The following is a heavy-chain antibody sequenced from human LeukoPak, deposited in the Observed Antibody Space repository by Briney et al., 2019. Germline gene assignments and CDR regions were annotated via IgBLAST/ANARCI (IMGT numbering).Heavy chain of an antibody. CDR1: GFTFSSYW. Sequence: GGSLRLSCAASGFTFSSYWMSWVRQAPGKGLEWVSAISGSGGSTYYADSVKGRFTISRDNSKNTLYLQMNSLRAEDTAVYYCAKVVRGATGSYWGQGTLVTVSS. J-gene: IGHJ4*02. D-gene: IGHD1-26*01. V-gene: IGHV3-23*01. CDR3: AKVVRGATGSY. CDR2: ISGSGGST.